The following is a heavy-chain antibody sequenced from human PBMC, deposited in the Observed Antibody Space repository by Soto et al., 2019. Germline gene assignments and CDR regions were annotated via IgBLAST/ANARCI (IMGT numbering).Heavy chain of an antibody. CDR1: GGTFSSYA. Sequence: QVQLVQSGAEVKKPGSSVKVSCKASGGTFSSYAISWVRQAPGQGLEWMGGIIPIFGTANYAQKFQGRVTITADESTSTAYMELSSLRSEDTAENYCARAIAWAADYYCGRDVGGQGSTVTVSS. V-gene: IGHV1-69*01. D-gene: IGHD6-13*01. J-gene: IGHJ6*02. CDR2: IIPIFGTA. CDR3: ARAIAWAADYYCGRDV.